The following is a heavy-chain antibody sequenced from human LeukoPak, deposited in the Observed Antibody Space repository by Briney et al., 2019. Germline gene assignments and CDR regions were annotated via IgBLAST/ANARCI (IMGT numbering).Heavy chain of an antibody. J-gene: IGHJ4*02. Sequence: GGSLRLSCAASGFTVSSNYMSWVRQALGKGLEWVSVIYSGSSTYYADSVKGRFTISRDNSKNTLYLQMNSLRAEDTAVYYCARSGNLVRVITYLWGQGTLVTVSS. V-gene: IGHV3-53*01. D-gene: IGHD3-10*01. CDR1: GFTVSSNY. CDR2: IYSGSST. CDR3: ARSGNLVRVITYL.